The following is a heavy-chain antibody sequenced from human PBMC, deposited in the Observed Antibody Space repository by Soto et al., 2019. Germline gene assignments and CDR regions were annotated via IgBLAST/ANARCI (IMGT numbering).Heavy chain of an antibody. D-gene: IGHD2-15*01. Sequence: GSLRLSCAASGFTFSSYGMHWVRQAPGKGLEWVAVISYDGSNKSYADSVKGRFTISRDTSKNTLYLQMNSLRAEDTAVYYCARDHVVVAATFRASYYGMDVWGQGTTVTVSS. CDR3: ARDHVVVAATFRASYYGMDV. J-gene: IGHJ6*02. CDR2: ISYDGSNK. V-gene: IGHV3-30*03. CDR1: GFTFSSYG.